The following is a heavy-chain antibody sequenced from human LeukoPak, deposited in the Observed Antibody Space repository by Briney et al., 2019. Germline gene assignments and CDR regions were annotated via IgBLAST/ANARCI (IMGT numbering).Heavy chain of an antibody. V-gene: IGHV3-20*04. D-gene: IGHD4-17*01. Sequence: GGSLRLSCAASGFTFDDYGMSWVRQAPGKGLEWVSGINWDGGSTGYADSVEGRFTIFRDNAKNSQYLQMNSLRVEDTALYYCARAQTYGDSRLLLDYWGQGTLVTVSS. CDR1: GFTFDDYG. CDR2: INWDGGST. CDR3: ARAQTYGDSRLLLDY. J-gene: IGHJ4*02.